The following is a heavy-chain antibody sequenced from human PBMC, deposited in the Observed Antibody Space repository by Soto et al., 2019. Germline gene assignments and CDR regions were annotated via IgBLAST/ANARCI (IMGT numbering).Heavy chain of an antibody. CDR1: GFTFSSYG. J-gene: IGHJ6*02. D-gene: IGHD3-10*01. Sequence: HPGGSLRLSCTASGFTFSSYGLHWVRQAPGKGLEWVALIWYDGSNKYNSDSVKGRFTISRDDSQNTVYLQMNSLRSEDTAVYYCARDPSTFVRGAPISYYYGMDVWGQGTTVTVSS. CDR3: ARDPSTFVRGAPISYYYGMDV. CDR2: IWYDGSNK. V-gene: IGHV3-33*01.